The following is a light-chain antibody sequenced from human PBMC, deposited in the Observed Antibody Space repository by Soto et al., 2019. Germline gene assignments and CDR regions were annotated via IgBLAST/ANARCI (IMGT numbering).Light chain of an antibody. V-gene: IGKV3-20*01. CDR2: GAS. CDR1: QSVGSSH. J-gene: IGKJ1*01. Sequence: EIVLTQSPGTLSLSPGERATLSCRASQSVGSSHLAWYQQKPGQAPRLLIYGASSRATGIPDRFSGSGSGTDFTLTISRLEPEDFAVYYCQQYGSAPWTFGQGTKVAIK. CDR3: QQYGSAPWT.